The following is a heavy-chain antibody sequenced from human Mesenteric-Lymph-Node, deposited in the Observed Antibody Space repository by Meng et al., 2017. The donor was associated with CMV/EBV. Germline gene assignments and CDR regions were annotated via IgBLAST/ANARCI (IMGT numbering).Heavy chain of an antibody. J-gene: IGHJ4*02. V-gene: IGHV4-31*02. CDR3: ARQLDDFWSGYPLDS. D-gene: IGHD3-3*01. Sequence: SGGSISRGGSYWGWVRQFPGKGLEWIAYIHHSGTTSHNPSLKSRVSISVDTSENHFSLRLSSVTAADTAVYYCARQLDDFWSGYPLDSWGRGTLVTVSS. CDR2: IHHSGTT. CDR1: GGSISRGGSY.